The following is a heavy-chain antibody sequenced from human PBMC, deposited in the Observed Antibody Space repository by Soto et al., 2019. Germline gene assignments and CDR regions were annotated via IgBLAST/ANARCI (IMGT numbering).Heavy chain of an antibody. Sequence: SETLSLTCTVSGGSISGHYWSWIRQPPGKGLQYIGYISYSGSTNYSPSLKSRVTISVDTSNNQFSLRLSSVTAADTAVYYCARDVGLQHDTGYYDFWSGRNNWFDPWGQGILVTVSS. CDR1: GGSISGHY. V-gene: IGHV4-59*11. CDR2: ISYSGST. J-gene: IGHJ5*02. CDR3: ARDVGLQHDTGYYDFWSGRNNWFDP. D-gene: IGHD3-3*01.